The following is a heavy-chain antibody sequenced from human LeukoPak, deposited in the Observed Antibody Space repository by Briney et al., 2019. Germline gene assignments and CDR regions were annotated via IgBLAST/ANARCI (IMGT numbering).Heavy chain of an antibody. D-gene: IGHD4-17*01. CDR1: GYTFTSYG. CDR3: ARDIWHHGDYDFDY. J-gene: IGHJ4*02. Sequence: GASVKVSCKASGYTFTSYGISWVRQAPGQGLEWMGWISAYSGNTNYAQKLQGRVTMTTDTSTSTAYMELRSLRSDDTAVYYCARDIWHHGDYDFDYWGQGTLVTVSS. CDR2: ISAYSGNT. V-gene: IGHV1-18*01.